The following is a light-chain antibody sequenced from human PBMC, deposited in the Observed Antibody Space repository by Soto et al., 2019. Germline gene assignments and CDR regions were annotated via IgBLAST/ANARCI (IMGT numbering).Light chain of an antibody. V-gene: IGLV1-44*01. CDR3: AAWDDSLNGHVV. CDR1: SSNIGSNT. J-gene: IGLJ2*01. CDR2: SNN. Sequence: QLELTQPPSASGTPGQRVTISCSGSSSNIGSNTVNWYQQLPGTAPKLLIYSNNQRPSGVPDRFSGSKSGTSASLAISGLQSEDEDDYYCAAWDDSLNGHVVFGGGTKLTVL.